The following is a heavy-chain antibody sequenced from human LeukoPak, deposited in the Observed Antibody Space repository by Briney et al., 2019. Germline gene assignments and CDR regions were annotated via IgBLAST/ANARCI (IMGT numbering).Heavy chain of an antibody. CDR1: GGSISSSNW. CDR2: TYHSGST. J-gene: IGHJ4*02. Sequence: PSETLSLTCAVSGGSISSSNWWSWVRQPPGKGLEWIGETYHSGSTNYNPSLKSRVTISVDKSKNQFSLKLSSVTAADTAVYYCARAVLEYSSSWSDPYYFDYWGQGTLVTVSS. V-gene: IGHV4-4*02. CDR3: ARAVLEYSSSWSDPYYFDY. D-gene: IGHD6-13*01.